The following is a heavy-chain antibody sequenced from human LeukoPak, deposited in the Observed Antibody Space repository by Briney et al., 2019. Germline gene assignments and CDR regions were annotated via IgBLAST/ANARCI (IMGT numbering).Heavy chain of an antibody. V-gene: IGHV4-39*07. D-gene: IGHD3-22*01. Sequence: SETLSLTCSVSGGSISSSSSYWGWIRQPPGKGLEWIGEINHSGSTNYNPSLKSRVTISVDTSKNQFSLKLSSVTAADTAVYYCARNTYYYDSSGYWDIWGQGTMVTVSS. CDR3: ARNTYYYDSSGYWDI. CDR2: INHSGST. J-gene: IGHJ3*02. CDR1: GGSISSSSSY.